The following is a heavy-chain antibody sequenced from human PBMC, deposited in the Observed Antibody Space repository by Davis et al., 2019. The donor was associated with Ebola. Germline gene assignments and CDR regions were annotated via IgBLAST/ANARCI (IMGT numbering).Heavy chain of an antibody. CDR1: GGSISSSSYY. J-gene: IGHJ3*02. CDR2: INHSGST. CDR3: ARDLPSWYIFSDAFDI. Sequence: MPSETLSLTCTVSGGSISSSSYYWSWIRQPPGKGLEWIGEINHSGSTNYNPSLKSRVTISVDTSKNQFSLKLSSVTAADTAVYYCARDLPSWYIFSDAFDIWGQGTMVTVSS. D-gene: IGHD1-14*01. V-gene: IGHV4-39*07.